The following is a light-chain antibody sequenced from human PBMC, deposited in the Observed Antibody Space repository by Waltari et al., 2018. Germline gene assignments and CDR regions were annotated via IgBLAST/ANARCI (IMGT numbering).Light chain of an antibody. CDR2: GAS. CDR1: HIVTRS. J-gene: IGKJ1*01. CDR3: QHYNNWPWT. V-gene: IGKV3-15*01. Sequence: EVVMTQSLATLSVSPGESVTLSGRASHIVTRSLAWYQQKVGQVPRLLIYGASTRGTDVPARFSGSGSGTDFTLTISSLQSEDFAVYYCQHYNNWPWTFGPGTKVEIK.